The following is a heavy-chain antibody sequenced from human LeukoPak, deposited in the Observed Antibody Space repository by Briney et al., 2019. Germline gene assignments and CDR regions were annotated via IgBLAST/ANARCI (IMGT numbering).Heavy chain of an antibody. CDR2: IYHSGST. CDR3: ARAVAGTPHYYYYGMDV. Sequence: SETLSLTCAVSGGSISSGGYSWSWIRRPPGKGLEWIGYIYHSGSTYYNPSLKSRVTISVDRSKNQFSLKLSSVTAADTAVYYCARAVAGTPHYYYYGMDVWGQGTTVTVSS. J-gene: IGHJ6*02. D-gene: IGHD6-19*01. CDR1: GGSISSGGYS. V-gene: IGHV4-30-2*01.